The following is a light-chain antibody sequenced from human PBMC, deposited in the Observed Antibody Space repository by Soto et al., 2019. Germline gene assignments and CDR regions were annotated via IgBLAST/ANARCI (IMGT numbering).Light chain of an antibody. J-gene: IGLJ1*01. V-gene: IGLV1-47*01. CDR1: NSNIGSNY. Sequence: QSVLTQPPSASGTPGQRVTISCSGSNSNIGSNYVYWYQQLPGTAPKLLIYRNNQQPSGVPDRFSGSKSGTSASLAISGPRSDDEADYFCATWDDSLNGFYVFGTGTKVTVL. CDR2: RNN. CDR3: ATWDDSLNGFYV.